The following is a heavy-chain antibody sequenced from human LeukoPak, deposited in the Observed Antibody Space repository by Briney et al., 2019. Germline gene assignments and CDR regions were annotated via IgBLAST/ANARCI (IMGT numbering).Heavy chain of an antibody. CDR2: ISSSSSTI. J-gene: IGHJ2*01. D-gene: IGHD2/OR15-2a*01. CDR1: GFTFSSYS. Sequence: GGSLRLSCAASGFTFSSYSMNWVRQAPGKGLEWVSYISSSSSTIYYADSVKGRFTISRDNAKNSLYLQMNSLRAEDTAVYYCARDTSATGWYFDLWGRGTLVTVSS. CDR3: ARDTSATGWYFDL. V-gene: IGHV3-48*04.